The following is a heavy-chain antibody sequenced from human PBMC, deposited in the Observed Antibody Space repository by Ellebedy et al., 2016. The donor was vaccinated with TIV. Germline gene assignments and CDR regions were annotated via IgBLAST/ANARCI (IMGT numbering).Heavy chain of an antibody. CDR3: AKDRSVRALRYFDWLSDPFDY. D-gene: IGHD3-9*01. V-gene: IGHV3-30*18. Sequence: GGSLRLSXAASGFPFTNYGINWVRQAPGKGLEWVAVISYDGSNKYYADSVKGRFSISRDNSKNTLYLQMNSLRPEDTAIYYCAKDRSVRALRYFDWLSDPFDYWGQGTLVTVSS. J-gene: IGHJ4*02. CDR1: GFPFTNYG. CDR2: ISYDGSNK.